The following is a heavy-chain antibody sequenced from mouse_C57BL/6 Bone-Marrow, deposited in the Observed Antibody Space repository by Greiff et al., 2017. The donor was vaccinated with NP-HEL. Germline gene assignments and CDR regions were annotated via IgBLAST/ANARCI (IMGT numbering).Heavy chain of an antibody. CDR3: ARSPPYYYGSLYLDY. CDR1: GYTFTSYG. D-gene: IGHD1-1*01. V-gene: IGHV1-81*01. CDR2: IYPRSGNT. Sequence: QVQLQQSGAELARPGASVKLSCKASGYTFTSYGISWVKQRTGQGLEWIGEIYPRSGNTYYNEKFKGKATLTADKSSSTAYMELRSLTSEDSAVYFCARSPPYYYGSLYLDYWGQGTTLTVSS. J-gene: IGHJ2*01.